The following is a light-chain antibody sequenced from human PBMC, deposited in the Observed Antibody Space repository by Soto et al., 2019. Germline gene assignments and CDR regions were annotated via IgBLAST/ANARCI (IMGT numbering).Light chain of an antibody. J-gene: IGKJ1*01. CDR2: AAS. CDR1: QDISSH. V-gene: IGKV1-9*01. Sequence: IQLTQSPSSLSASVGDRVTITCRASQDISSHLAWYQQKPGKAPKLLIYAASTLQSGVPSRFSGSGSGTDFTLTISSLQPENFATDYCLQFIFYPLTFGQGTKVEVK. CDR3: LQFIFYPLT.